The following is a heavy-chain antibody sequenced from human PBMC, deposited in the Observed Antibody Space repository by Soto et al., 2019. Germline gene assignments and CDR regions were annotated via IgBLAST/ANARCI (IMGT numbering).Heavy chain of an antibody. Sequence: GGPLRLSCAASGFTFSTYAMHWVRQAPGKGLEWVALTSYDGSDEYYADSVKGRFTISRDNSKNTLYLQMNSLRAEDTAVYYCARDSGTTMVRGIMDVWGQGTTVTVSS. D-gene: IGHD3-10*01. V-gene: IGHV3-30-3*01. CDR2: TSYDGSDE. CDR1: GFTFSTYA. J-gene: IGHJ6*02. CDR3: ARDSGTTMVRGIMDV.